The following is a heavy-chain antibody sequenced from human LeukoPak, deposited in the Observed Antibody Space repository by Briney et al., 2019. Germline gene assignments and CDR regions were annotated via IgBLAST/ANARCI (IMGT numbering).Heavy chain of an antibody. J-gene: IGHJ5*02. D-gene: IGHD3-22*01. CDR2: LNSDGSDT. CDR3: ARRGDSSGYYVS. CDR1: GFTFSNHR. V-gene: IGHV3-74*01. Sequence: GGSLRLSCAASGFTFSNHRMDWVRQAPGKGLVWVSRLNSDGSDTIYADSVEGRFTISRDNAKNTLYLQMDSLRAEDTAVYYCARRGDSSGYYVSWGQGTLVTVSS.